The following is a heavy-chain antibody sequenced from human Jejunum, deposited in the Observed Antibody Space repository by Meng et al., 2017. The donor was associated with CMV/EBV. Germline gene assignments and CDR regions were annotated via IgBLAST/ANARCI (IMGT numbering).Heavy chain of an antibody. CDR1: GGSISSSSYY. CDR3: ARTGGWFDP. CDR2: IYYSGST. V-gene: IGHV4-39*01. Sequence: LTCTGCGGSISSSSYYWGWIRQPPGKGLEWIGSIYYSGSTYYNPSLKSRVTISVDTSKNQFSLKLSSVTAADTAVYYCARTGGWFDPWGQGTLVTVSS. J-gene: IGHJ5*02. D-gene: IGHD3-10*01.